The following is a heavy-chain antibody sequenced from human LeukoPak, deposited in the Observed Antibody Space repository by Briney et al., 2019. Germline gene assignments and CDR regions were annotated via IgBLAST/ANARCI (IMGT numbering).Heavy chain of an antibody. V-gene: IGHV4-59*01. Sequence: SETLSLTCTVSGGSITNYYWSWIRQPPGKGLEYIGYIYYAGNTNYNPSLNSRVTISVDTSKKQFSLKLNSVTAADTAVYFCARGPGSPSGDNYGRPLDYWGRGTLVTVSS. CDR2: IYYAGNT. D-gene: IGHD5-18*01. J-gene: IGHJ4*02. CDR3: ARGPGSPSGDNYGRPLDY. CDR1: GGSITNYY.